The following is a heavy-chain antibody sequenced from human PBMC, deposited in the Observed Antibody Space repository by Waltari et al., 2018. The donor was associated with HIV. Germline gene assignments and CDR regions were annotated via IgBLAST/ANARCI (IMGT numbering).Heavy chain of an antibody. CDR2: TYYSGGP. Sequence: QVQLQESGPGLVKPSQTLSLTCTVSGGSISSGGYYWSWIRQHPGKGLEWIGYTYYSGGPYYNQSLKSRVTRSVDTSKNQFSRKRSAGTAADTAVYYCARAVVVTAPHYWYFDLWGRGTLVTVSS. CDR1: GGSISSGGYY. D-gene: IGHD2-21*02. CDR3: ARAVVVTAPHYWYFDL. J-gene: IGHJ2*01. V-gene: IGHV4-31*03.